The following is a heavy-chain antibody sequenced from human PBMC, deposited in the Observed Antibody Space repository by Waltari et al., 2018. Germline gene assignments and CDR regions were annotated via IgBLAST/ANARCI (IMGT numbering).Heavy chain of an antibody. Sequence: EVQLVESGGGLIQPGGSLRLSCAASGFIVSNYYMSWVRQAPGKGLGWFSVINRGDDTHYADAVKGRFTISRDNSKNTIYLQLNTLRAEDTALYYCARDVAGYYYFDLWGRGTLVTV. V-gene: IGHV3-53*01. CDR1: GFIVSNYY. CDR3: ARDVAGYYYFDL. J-gene: IGHJ2*01. CDR2: INRGDDT.